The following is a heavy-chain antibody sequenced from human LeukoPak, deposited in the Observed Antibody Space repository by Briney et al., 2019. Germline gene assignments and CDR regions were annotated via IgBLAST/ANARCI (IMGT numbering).Heavy chain of an antibody. CDR2: INPNSGGT. Sequence: ASVKVSCKASGYTFTGYYMHWVRQAPGQGLEWMGWINPNSGGTNYAQKLQGRVTMTRDTSISTAYMELSRLRSDDTAVYYCARDYRKGYCSGGSCYTPVAFDIWGQGTMVTVSS. V-gene: IGHV1-2*02. CDR1: GYTFTGYY. D-gene: IGHD2-15*01. J-gene: IGHJ3*02. CDR3: ARDYRKGYCSGGSCYTPVAFDI.